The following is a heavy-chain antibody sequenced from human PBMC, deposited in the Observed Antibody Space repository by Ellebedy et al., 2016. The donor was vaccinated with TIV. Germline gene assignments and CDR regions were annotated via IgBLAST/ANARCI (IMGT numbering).Heavy chain of an antibody. CDR2: IWYDGSNK. Sequence: GESLKISXAPSGFTFSSYGMHWVRQAPGKGLEWVAVIWYDGSNKYYADSVKGRFTISRDNSKNTLYLQMNSLRAEDTAVYYCAREPMVRGVIRRGYAMDVWGQGTTVTVSS. J-gene: IGHJ6*02. D-gene: IGHD3-10*01. CDR1: GFTFSSYG. CDR3: AREPMVRGVIRRGYAMDV. V-gene: IGHV3-33*01.